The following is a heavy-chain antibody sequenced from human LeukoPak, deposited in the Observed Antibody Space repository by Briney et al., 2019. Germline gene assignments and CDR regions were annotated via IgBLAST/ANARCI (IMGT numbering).Heavy chain of an antibody. Sequence: PSETLSLTCSVYGGSFSGYYWSWIRQPPGKGLEWIGEINQSGSTNYNPSLKSRVTISVDTSKHKSSPNLSSVTAADTAVYYCARYNGYLFAYWGQGTLVTVSS. CDR2: INQSGST. CDR3: ARYNGYLFAY. J-gene: IGHJ4*02. CDR1: GGSFSGYY. V-gene: IGHV4-34*01. D-gene: IGHD5-12*01.